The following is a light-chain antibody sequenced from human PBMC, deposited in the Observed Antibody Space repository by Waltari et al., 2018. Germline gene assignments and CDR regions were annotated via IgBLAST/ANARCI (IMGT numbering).Light chain of an antibody. V-gene: IGKV1-5*03. CDR3: QQSYTYSYT. CDR2: KAA. CDR1: ENASKW. J-gene: IGKJ2*01. Sequence: DIQMTQSPSTLSASVGDRVTITCRASENASKWLAWYQQKPGKAPKLLVYKAATLRSGVPSRFSGSGSGTEFSLTISSLQPDDFATYYCQQSYTYSYTFGQGTKLEIK.